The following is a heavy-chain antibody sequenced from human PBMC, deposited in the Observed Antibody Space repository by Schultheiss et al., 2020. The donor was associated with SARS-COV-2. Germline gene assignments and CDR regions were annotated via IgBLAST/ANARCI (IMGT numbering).Heavy chain of an antibody. CDR1: GGSIYNYY. Sequence: ESLKISCTVSGGSIYNYYWSWIRQPPGKGLEWIGYIFYSGSTNYNPSLKSRVTISVDRSKNQFSLKLSSVTAADTAVYYCAREAAAAAGGWFDPWGQGTLVTVSS. D-gene: IGHD6-13*01. CDR2: IFYSGST. CDR3: AREAAAAAGGWFDP. J-gene: IGHJ5*02. V-gene: IGHV4-59*12.